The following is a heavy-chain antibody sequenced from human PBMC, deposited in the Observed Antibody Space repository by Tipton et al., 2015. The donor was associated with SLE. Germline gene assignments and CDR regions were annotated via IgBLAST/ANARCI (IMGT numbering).Heavy chain of an antibody. CDR2: IYYSGST. Sequence: TLSLTCSVSGGSISSSGYYWGWIRQPPGKGLEWIGSIYYSGSTYYNPSLKSRVTMSVDTSKNQFSLSLSSVTAADTAVYYCARQEGGSEGTSYYSHFMDVWSKGTTVTVS. D-gene: IGHD5-12*01. CDR3: ARQEGGSEGTSYYSHFMDV. CDR1: GGSISSSGYY. V-gene: IGHV4-39*01. J-gene: IGHJ6*03.